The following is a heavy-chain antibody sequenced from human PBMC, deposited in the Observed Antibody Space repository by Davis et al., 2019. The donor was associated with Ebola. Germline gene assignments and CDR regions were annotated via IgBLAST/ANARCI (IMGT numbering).Heavy chain of an antibody. D-gene: IGHD1-26*01. CDR2: FRSKANSYAT. J-gene: IGHJ4*02. V-gene: IGHV3-73*01. CDR1: GFTLSRSS. CDR3: TSTTPDY. Sequence: GESPKTPFAAPGFTLSRSSMLLVRQASGHGLVWVGRFRSKANSYATAYAASVKGRFSISRDDSKNTAYLQMNSLKTEDTAVYYCTSTTPDYWGKGTLVTVSS.